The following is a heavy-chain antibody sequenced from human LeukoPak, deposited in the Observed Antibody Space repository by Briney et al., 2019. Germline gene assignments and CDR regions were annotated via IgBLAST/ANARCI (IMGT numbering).Heavy chain of an antibody. CDR1: GFTVSSNY. CDR3: AREGGNSGYVGYFDY. CDR2: IYSGGST. Sequence: QPGGSLRLSCAASGFTVSSNYMSWVRQAPGKGLEWVSVIYSGGSTYYADSVKGRFTISRDNSKNTLYLQMNSLRVEDTAVYYCAREGGNSGYVGYFDYWGQGTLVTVSS. J-gene: IGHJ4*02. D-gene: IGHD5-12*01. V-gene: IGHV3-66*01.